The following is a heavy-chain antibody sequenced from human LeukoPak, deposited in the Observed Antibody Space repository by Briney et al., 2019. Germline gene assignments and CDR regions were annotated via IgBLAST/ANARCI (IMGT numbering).Heavy chain of an antibody. CDR3: ARAAGRGYSYGYGWFDP. V-gene: IGHV3-21*01. J-gene: IGHJ5*02. CDR1: GFTFSSYS. CDR2: ISSSSYI. D-gene: IGHD5-18*01. Sequence: GGSLRLSCAASGFTFSSYSMNWVRQAPGKGLEWVSSISSSSYIYYADSVKGRFTISRDNAKNSLYLQMNSLRAEDTAVYYCARAAGRGYSYGYGWFDPWGQGTLVTVSS.